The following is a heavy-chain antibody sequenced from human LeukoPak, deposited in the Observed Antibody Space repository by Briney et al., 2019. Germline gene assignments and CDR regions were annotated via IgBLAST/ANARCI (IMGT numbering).Heavy chain of an antibody. CDR1: GFTFSSYA. J-gene: IGHJ6*02. CDR3: AKREMYDILTGYYFGMDV. D-gene: IGHD3-9*01. V-gene: IGHV3-23*01. Sequence: GASLRLSCAASGFTFSSYAMSWVRQAPGKGLEWVSAISGSGGSTYYADSVKGRFTISRGNSKNTLYLQMNSLRAEDTAVYYCAKREMYDILTGYYFGMDVWGQGTTVTVSS. CDR2: ISGSGGST.